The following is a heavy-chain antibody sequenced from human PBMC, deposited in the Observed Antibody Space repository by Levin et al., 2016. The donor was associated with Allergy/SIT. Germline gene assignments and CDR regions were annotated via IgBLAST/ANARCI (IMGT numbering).Heavy chain of an antibody. D-gene: IGHD4-17*01. V-gene: IGHV3-23*01. J-gene: IGHJ4*02. CDR3: AKDRIRMTTVSNFDY. CDR1: GFTFSSYA. CDR2: ISGSGGST. Sequence: GESLKISCAASGFTFSSYAMSWVRQAPGKGLEWVSAISGSGGSTYYADSVKGRFTISRDNSKNTLYLQMNSLRAEDTAVYYCAKDRIRMTTVSNFDYWGQGTLVTVSS.